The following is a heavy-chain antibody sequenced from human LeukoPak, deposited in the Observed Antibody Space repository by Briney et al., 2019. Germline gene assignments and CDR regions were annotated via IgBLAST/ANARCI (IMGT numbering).Heavy chain of an antibody. CDR2: IKQDGTEK. J-gene: IGHJ4*02. CDR1: GFIFSSHW. V-gene: IGHV3-7*01. D-gene: IGHD3-22*01. Sequence: GGSLRLSCAGSGFIFSSHWMSWVRQAPGKGLEWVASIKQDGTEKYYVDSVKGRFTISRDNAENSLYLQMNSLRAEDTAVYYCARAGYYDSRGYYCDYWGQGTLVTVSS. CDR3: ARAGYYDSRGYYCDY.